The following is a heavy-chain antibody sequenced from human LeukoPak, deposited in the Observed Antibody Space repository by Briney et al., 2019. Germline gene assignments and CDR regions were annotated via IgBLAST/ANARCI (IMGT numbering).Heavy chain of an antibody. J-gene: IGHJ5*02. V-gene: IGHV3-15*01. D-gene: IGHD2-8*01. Sequence: GGSLRLSCAASGFTFSNAWMSWVRQAPGKGLEWVGRIKSKTDGGTTDYAAPVKGRFTISRDDSKNTLYLQMNSLKTEDTAVYYCTTGALMVYAPGGFDPWGQGTLVTVSS. CDR1: GFTFSNAW. CDR3: TTGALMVYAPGGFDP. CDR2: IKSKTDGGTT.